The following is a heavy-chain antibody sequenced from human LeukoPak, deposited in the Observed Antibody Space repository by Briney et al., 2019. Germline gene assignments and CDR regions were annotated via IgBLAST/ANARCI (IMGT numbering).Heavy chain of an antibody. J-gene: IGHJ4*02. CDR2: ISWNSGSI. CDR3: AKAVDGYSGTAYFDY. D-gene: IGHD5-18*01. Sequence: GRSLSLFCAAWGFPLYLYAMLWVRHAPGEGLEWVSGISWNSGSIGYADSVKGRFTISRDNAKNSLYLQMNSLRAEDTALYYCAKAVDGYSGTAYFDYWGQGTLVTVSS. V-gene: IGHV3-9*01. CDR1: GFPLYLYA.